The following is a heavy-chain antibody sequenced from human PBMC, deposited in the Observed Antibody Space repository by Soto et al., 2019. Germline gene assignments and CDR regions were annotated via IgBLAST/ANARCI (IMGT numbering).Heavy chain of an antibody. CDR3: ARVGVTTVPTDYYYGMDV. Sequence: SVKVSCKASGGTFSSYAISWVRQAPGQGLEWMGGIIPIFGTANYAQKFQGRVTITADKSTSTAYMELSSLRSEDTAVYYCARVGVTTVPTDYYYGMDVWGKGTTVTVSS. V-gene: IGHV1-69*06. CDR1: GGTFSSYA. CDR2: IIPIFGTA. J-gene: IGHJ6*04. D-gene: IGHD4-4*01.